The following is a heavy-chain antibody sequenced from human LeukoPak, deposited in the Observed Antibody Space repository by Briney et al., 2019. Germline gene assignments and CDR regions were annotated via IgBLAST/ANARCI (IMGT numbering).Heavy chain of an antibody. J-gene: IGHJ6*03. CDR2: MNPNSGNT. CDR1: GYTFTSYD. CDR3: ARGGGSYPYYYYYIDV. D-gene: IGHD1-26*01. Sequence: ASVKVSCKASGYTFTSYDINWVRQATGQGLEWMGWMNPNSGNTGYAQKFQGRVTMTRNTSISTAYMELSSLRSEDTAVYCCARGGGSYPYYYYYIDVWGKGTTVTVSS. V-gene: IGHV1-8*01.